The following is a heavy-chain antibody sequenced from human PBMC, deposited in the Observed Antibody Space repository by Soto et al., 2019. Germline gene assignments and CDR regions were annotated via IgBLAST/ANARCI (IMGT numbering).Heavy chain of an antibody. CDR1: GFILNNYA. CDR2: VTASGGGT. J-gene: IGHJ4*02. Sequence: GSLRLSCAASGFILNNYAMTWVRQAPGKGLEWVSTVTASGGGTFYANSVKGRFTISRDNSRNTLHLQMSSLRVEDTALYYCAKALVPALTAKFGYWGKGTLVTVSS. CDR3: AKALVPALTAKFGY. D-gene: IGHD5-18*01. V-gene: IGHV3-23*01.